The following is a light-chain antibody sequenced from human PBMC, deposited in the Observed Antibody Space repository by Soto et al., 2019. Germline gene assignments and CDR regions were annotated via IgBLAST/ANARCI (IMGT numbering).Light chain of an antibody. V-gene: IGLV2-23*01. Sequence: QSVLTQPASVSGSPGQSITISCTGTSSDVGNYNVVSWYQQHPGKAPKLIIYEGSKGPSGVSNRFSGSRSGNTASLTISGLKAEDEADYYCCSYAGSGTWVFGGGTKLTVL. CDR2: EGS. CDR1: SSDVGNYNV. J-gene: IGLJ3*02. CDR3: CSYAGSGTWV.